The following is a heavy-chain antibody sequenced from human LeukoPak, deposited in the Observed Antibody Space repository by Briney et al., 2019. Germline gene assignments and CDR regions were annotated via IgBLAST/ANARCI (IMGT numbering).Heavy chain of an antibody. CDR1: GFTFTNAC. V-gene: IGHV3-15*01. CDR2: IKSQTDGGTT. Sequence: PGGSLRLSCKRSGFTFTNACMSWVRLAPGKGLEWLGHIKSQTDGGTTDYAAPVKGRFTISRDDSKNTLYLQLNSLKTEDTAVYYCTTGTWIQLWLADYWGQGTLVTVSS. D-gene: IGHD5-18*01. J-gene: IGHJ4*02. CDR3: TTGTWIQLWLADY.